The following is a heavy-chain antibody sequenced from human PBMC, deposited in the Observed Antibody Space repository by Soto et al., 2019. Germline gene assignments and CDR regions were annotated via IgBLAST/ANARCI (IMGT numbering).Heavy chain of an antibody. CDR1: GFTLSDYA. J-gene: IGHJ6*02. V-gene: IGHV3-23*01. CDR3: AKDSSNVAVSAARVYGMPV. CDR2: TRSNGEYT. Sequence: PGGYLRLSCAGSGFTLSDYALPWVRQAPGKGLEWVSTTRSNGEYTYYGDSAKGRFTVSRDNSKNTLYLEMSSVRAADTAVYYCAKDSSNVAVSAARVYGMPVWGLWTTLTVSS. D-gene: IGHD6-13*01.